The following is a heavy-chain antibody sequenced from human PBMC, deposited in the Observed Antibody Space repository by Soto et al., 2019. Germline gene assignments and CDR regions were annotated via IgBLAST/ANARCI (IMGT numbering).Heavy chain of an antibody. D-gene: IGHD6-19*01. CDR1: GFTFDDYG. J-gene: IGHJ4*02. V-gene: IGHV3-20*01. Sequence: GGSLRLSCAASGFTFDDYGMSWVRQAPGKGLEWVSGINWNGGSTGYADSVKGRFTISRDNAKNSLYLQMNSLRAEDTALYHCARVREGGPVAGMREYYFDYWGQGTLVTVSS. CDR3: ARVREGGPVAGMREYYFDY. CDR2: INWNGGST.